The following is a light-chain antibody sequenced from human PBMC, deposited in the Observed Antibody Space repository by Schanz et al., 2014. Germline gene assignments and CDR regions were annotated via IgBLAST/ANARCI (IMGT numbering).Light chain of an antibody. CDR2: RAS. Sequence: IQMTQSPSALSASLRDRVTITCRASQTVFTDLAWYQQKPGEAPKLLIYRASKLDSGVPSRFSGSGSGTDFTLTISSLQPDDFATYYCQQFHTYPYTFGQGTKLEIK. J-gene: IGKJ2*01. CDR3: QQFHTYPYT. V-gene: IGKV1-5*03. CDR1: QTVFTD.